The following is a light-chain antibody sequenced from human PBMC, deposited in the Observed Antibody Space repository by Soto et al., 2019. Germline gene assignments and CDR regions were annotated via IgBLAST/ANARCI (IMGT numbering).Light chain of an antibody. Sequence: EIVMTQSPATLSVSPGERATLSCRASQSVTSNLAWYQQKPGQAPRLLVFAASTRATGIPDRFSGIGSGTEFTLTISSLQSEDFAVYYCQQYNSWPPLTFGGGTKVEI. V-gene: IGKV3-15*01. CDR3: QQYNSWPPLT. CDR1: QSVTSN. CDR2: AAS. J-gene: IGKJ4*01.